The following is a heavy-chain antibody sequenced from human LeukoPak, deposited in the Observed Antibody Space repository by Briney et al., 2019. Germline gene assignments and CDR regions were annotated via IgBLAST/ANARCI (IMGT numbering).Heavy chain of an antibody. CDR1: GSSFRTYA. V-gene: IGHV3-30*18. CDR3: AKDYLGSSWSFDY. CDR2: VSSDGTKV. D-gene: IGHD6-13*01. J-gene: IGHJ4*02. Sequence: GGSLRLSCVASGSSFRTYAGHRVRQAPGRGLEWLAVVSSDGTKVYYADAVRGRFTISRDNSKDALYLQMTNLRPEDAAIYYCAKDYLGSSWSFDYWGQGTLVTVSS.